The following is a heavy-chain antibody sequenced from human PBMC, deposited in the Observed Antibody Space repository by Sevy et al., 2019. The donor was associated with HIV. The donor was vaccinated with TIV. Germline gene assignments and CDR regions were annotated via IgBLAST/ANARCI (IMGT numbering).Heavy chain of an antibody. D-gene: IGHD3-22*01. CDR3: ARATTDYYDSSGYYYVPGAFDI. CDR2: ISSSGSTI. CDR1: GFTFSSYE. J-gene: IGHJ3*02. Sequence: GGSLRLSCAASGFTFSSYEMNWVRQAPGKGLEWVSYISSSGSTICYADSVKGRFTISRDNAKNSLYLQMNSLRAEDTAVYYCARATTDYYDSSGYYYVPGAFDIWGQGTMVTVSS. V-gene: IGHV3-48*03.